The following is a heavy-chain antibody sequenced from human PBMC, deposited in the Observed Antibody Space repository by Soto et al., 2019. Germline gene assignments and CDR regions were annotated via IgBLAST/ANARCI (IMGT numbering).Heavy chain of an antibody. Sequence: QVQLVQSGAEVKKPRASVKVSCKASGYTFTSYGISWVRQAPGQGLEWMGWISAYNGNTNYAQKRQGRVTMTTDTXTSTAYMELRSLRADDTAVYYCASEGHVASYGMDVWGQGTTVTVSS. J-gene: IGHJ6*02. D-gene: IGHD5-12*01. CDR3: ASEGHVASYGMDV. CDR2: ISAYNGNT. CDR1: GYTFTSYG. V-gene: IGHV1-18*01.